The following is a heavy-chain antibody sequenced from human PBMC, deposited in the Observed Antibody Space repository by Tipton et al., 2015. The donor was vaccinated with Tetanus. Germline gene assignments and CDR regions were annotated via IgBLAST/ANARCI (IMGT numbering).Heavy chain of an antibody. CDR2: IYFTGTT. Sequence: TLSLTCTVSGDSISSGDFYWSWIRQHPGKGLEWIGYIYFTGTTYYNPSLESRLTISIDTSKNQFSLKLTSVTAADTAVYYCARANYNFPKKGPFDSWGQGTLVIVSS. D-gene: IGHD3-3*01. V-gene: IGHV4-31*03. J-gene: IGHJ4*02. CDR1: GDSISSGDFY. CDR3: ARANYNFPKKGPFDS.